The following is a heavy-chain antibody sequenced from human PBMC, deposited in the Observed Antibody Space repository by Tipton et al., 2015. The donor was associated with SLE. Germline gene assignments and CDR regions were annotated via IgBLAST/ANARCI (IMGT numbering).Heavy chain of an antibody. V-gene: IGHV4-34*01. J-gene: IGHJ4*02. CDR1: GGSFSGYY. CDR2: INHSGST. Sequence: TLSLTCAVYGGSFSGYYWSWIRQPPGKGLEWIGEINHSGSTNYNPSLKSRVTISVDTSKNQFSLKLSSVTAADTAVYYCARVYAGDVDYWGQGTLVTVSS. D-gene: IGHD2/OR15-2a*01. CDR3: ARVYAGDVDY.